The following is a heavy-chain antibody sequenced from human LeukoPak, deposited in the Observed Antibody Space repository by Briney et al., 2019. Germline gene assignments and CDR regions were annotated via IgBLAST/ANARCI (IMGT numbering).Heavy chain of an antibody. D-gene: IGHD6-13*01. J-gene: IGHJ4*02. CDR2: ISDSGGST. CDR1: GFTFRTTA. Sequence: AGGSLRLSCAASGFTFRTTAMTWVRQAPGKGLEWVSAISDSGGSTFYADSVKGRFTISRDNSKNTLYLQMNSLRAEDTAVYYCAKSWYDDYWGQGTLVTVSS. V-gene: IGHV3-23*01. CDR3: AKSWYDDY.